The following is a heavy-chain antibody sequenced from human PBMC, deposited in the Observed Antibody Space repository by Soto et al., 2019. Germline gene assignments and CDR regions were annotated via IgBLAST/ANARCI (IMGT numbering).Heavy chain of an antibody. V-gene: IGHV4-4*07. D-gene: IGHD1-26*01. Sequence: SETLSLTCTVSGGSISSYYWSWIRQPAGKGLEWIGRIYTSGSTNYNPSLKSRVTMSVDTSKNQFSLKLSSVTAADTAVYYCARVSGKQAYNWFDPWGQGTLVTVSS. J-gene: IGHJ5*02. CDR3: ARVSGKQAYNWFDP. CDR2: IYTSGST. CDR1: GGSISSYY.